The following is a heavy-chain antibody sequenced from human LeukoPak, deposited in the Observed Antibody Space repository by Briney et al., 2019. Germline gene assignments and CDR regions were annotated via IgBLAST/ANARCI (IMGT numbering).Heavy chain of an antibody. V-gene: IGHV1-69*06. D-gene: IGHD3-22*01. Sequence: SVKVSCKASGGTFSSYAISWVRQAPGQGLEWMGGIIPIFGTANYAQKFQGRVTITADKSTSTAYMELSSLRSEDTAVYYCASSDSSGYYEYYFDYWGQGTLVTVSS. CDR1: GGTFSSYA. CDR2: IIPIFGTA. CDR3: ASSDSSGYYEYYFDY. J-gene: IGHJ4*02.